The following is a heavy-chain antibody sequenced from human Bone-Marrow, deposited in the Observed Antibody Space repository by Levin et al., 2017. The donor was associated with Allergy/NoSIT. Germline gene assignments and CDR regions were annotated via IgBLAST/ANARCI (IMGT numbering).Heavy chain of an antibody. CDR3: AKLRSVQLTYGMDV. CDR1: GFTFDDYA. Sequence: GGSLRLSCAASGFTFDDYAMTWVRQAPGKGLEWVSLISWDGDSTYYADSVKGRFTISRDNSKNSLYLEMNSLRREDTALYYCAKLRSVQLTYGMDVWGQGTTVTVSS. D-gene: IGHD5-12*01. CDR2: ISWDGDST. V-gene: IGHV3-43*01. J-gene: IGHJ6*02.